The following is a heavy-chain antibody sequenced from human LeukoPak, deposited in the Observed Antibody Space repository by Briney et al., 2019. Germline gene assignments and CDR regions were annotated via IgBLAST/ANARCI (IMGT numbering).Heavy chain of an antibody. D-gene: IGHD5-18*01. CDR1: GGTFSSYA. Sequence: SVKVSCKASGGTFSSYAISWVRQAPGQGLEWMGGIIPIFGTANYAQKLQGRVTITTDESTSTAYMELSSLRSEDTAVYYCARIRWTAMVTYAFDIWGQGTMVTVSS. V-gene: IGHV1-69*05. CDR3: ARIRWTAMVTYAFDI. CDR2: IIPIFGTA. J-gene: IGHJ3*02.